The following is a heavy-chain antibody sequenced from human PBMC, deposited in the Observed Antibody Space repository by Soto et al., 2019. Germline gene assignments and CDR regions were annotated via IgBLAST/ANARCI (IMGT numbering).Heavy chain of an antibody. V-gene: IGHV1-3*01. CDR1: GYTFTSYA. D-gene: IGHD3-9*01. CDR3: ARDLPNYDILTGYYYYGMDV. Sequence: ASVKVSCKASGYTFTSYAMHWVRQAPGQRLEWMGWINAGNGNTKYSQKFQGRVTITRDTSASTAYMELSSLRSEDTAVYYCARDLPNYDILTGYYYYGMDVWGQGTTVTVSS. CDR2: INAGNGNT. J-gene: IGHJ6*02.